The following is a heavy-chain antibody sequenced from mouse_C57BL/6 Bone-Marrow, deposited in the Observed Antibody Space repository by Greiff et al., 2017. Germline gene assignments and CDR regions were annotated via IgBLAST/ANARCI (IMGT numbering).Heavy chain of an antibody. D-gene: IGHD2-4*01. J-gene: IGHJ1*03. CDR3: ARYYDYDGYFDV. CDR2: IRNKANGYTT. Sequence: EVKLMESGGGLVQPGGSLSLSCAASGFTLTDYYMSWVRQPPGKALEWLGFIRNKANGYTTEYSASVKGRFTISRDNSQSILYLQMNALRAEDSATYYCARYYDYDGYFDVWGTGTTVTVSS. CDR1: GFTLTDYY. V-gene: IGHV7-3*01.